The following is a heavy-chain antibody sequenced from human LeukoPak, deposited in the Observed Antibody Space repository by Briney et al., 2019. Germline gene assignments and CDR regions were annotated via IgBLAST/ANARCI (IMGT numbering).Heavy chain of an antibody. CDR3: ARTDYYDSSGASDNYFDY. V-gene: IGHV4-34*01. J-gene: IGHJ4*02. D-gene: IGHD3-22*01. CDR1: GGSFSGYY. CDR2: INHSGST. Sequence: SETLSLTCAVYGGSFSGYYWSWIRQPPGKGLEWIGEINHSGSTNYNPSLKSRVTISVDTSKNQFSLKLSSVTAADTAVYYCARTDYYDSSGASDNYFDYWGQGTLVTVSS.